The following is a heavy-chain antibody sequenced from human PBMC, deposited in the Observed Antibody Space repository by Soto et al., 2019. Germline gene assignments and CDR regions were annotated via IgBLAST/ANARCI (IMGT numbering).Heavy chain of an antibody. CDR2: INPSGGST. V-gene: IGHV1-46*01. D-gene: IGHD3-3*01. Sequence: GASMKVSCKASGYTFTSYYIHWVRQAPGQGLEWMGIINPSGGSTSYEQKFQGRVTMTRDTSTSTVYMELSSLRSEDTAVYFCARGIGDFWSGYFDYWGKGTLVTVSS. CDR1: GYTFTSYY. CDR3: ARGIGDFWSGYFDY. J-gene: IGHJ4*02.